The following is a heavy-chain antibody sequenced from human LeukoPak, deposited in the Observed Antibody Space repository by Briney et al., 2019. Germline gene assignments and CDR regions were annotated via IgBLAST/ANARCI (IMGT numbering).Heavy chain of an antibody. V-gene: IGHV3-23*01. J-gene: IGHJ4*02. CDR1: GFAFSTCS. Sequence: EGSLRLSCAASGFAFSTCSMTWVRQAPGKGLEWVSSMSGSGASIYYADSVKGRFTVSRDNSKNTLYLQMNSLRAEDTAVYYCAKYRGFGDSYDSWGQGTLVTVSS. CDR2: MSGSGASI. D-gene: IGHD3-10*01. CDR3: AKYRGFGDSYDS.